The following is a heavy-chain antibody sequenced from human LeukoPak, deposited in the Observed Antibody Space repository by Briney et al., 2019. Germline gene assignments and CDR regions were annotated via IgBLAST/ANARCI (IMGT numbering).Heavy chain of an antibody. Sequence: GSSVKVSCKTSGYFFPSYGISWVRQAPGQGLEWIGWITPSNGNTHYAQNFQGRVTVTTDTSTSTVYMELGSLRSDDTAVYYCATTRRSGYVIFDFWGQGTLVTVSS. CDR3: ATTRRSGYVIFDF. J-gene: IGHJ4*02. V-gene: IGHV1-18*01. CDR1: GYFFPSYG. D-gene: IGHD6-25*01. CDR2: ITPSNGNT.